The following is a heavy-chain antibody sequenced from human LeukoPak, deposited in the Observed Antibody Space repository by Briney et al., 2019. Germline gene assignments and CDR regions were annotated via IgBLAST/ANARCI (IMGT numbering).Heavy chain of an antibody. CDR1: GFTFSYYS. J-gene: IGHJ2*01. Sequence: PGGSLRLSCSASGFTFSYYSMNWVRQAPGKGLEWVSSISSRSSYIYYEDSLKGRFTISRDNAKNSLYLQMTGLRVEGTAMYFCARDLGDIVLEPPSIHFDLWGRGTLVTVSS. CDR3: ARDLGDIVLEPPSIHFDL. D-gene: IGHD2-2*01. CDR2: ISSRSSYI. V-gene: IGHV3-21*01.